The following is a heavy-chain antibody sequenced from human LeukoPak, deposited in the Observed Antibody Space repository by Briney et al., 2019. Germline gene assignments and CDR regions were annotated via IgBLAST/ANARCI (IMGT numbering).Heavy chain of an antibody. CDR2: VDYRGNT. CDR1: GGSISSYY. V-gene: IGHV4-59*01. Sequence: PSETLSLTCTLSGGSISSYYWSWIRQPPGKGLEWIGYVDYRGNTNYNPSLKSRVTISIDTSKSLFSLKLNSVTAADTAVYYCARVEVGAANRQWYGMDVWGQGTTVTVSS. J-gene: IGHJ6*02. D-gene: IGHD2-15*01. CDR3: ARVEVGAANRQWYGMDV.